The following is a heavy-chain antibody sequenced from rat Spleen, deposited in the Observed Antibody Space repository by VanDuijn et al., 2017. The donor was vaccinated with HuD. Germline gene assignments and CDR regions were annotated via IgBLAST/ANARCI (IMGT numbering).Heavy chain of an antibody. CDR3: TTDVDYYDGSLYVMDA. CDR2: ITYDGSNT. Sequence: EVQLVESGGGLVQPGGSLRLSCAASGFTFSDYNMAWVRQAPRKGLEWVAIITYDGSNTYYRDSVRGRFTISRDNAKSSLYLQMDSLRSEDTATYYCTTDVDYYDGSLYVMDAWGQGASVTVSS. CDR1: GFTFSDYN. V-gene: IGHV5-20*01. D-gene: IGHD1-12*03. J-gene: IGHJ4*01.